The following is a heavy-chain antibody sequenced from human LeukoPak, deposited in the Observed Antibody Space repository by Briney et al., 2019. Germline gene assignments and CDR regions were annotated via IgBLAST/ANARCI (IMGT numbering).Heavy chain of an antibody. CDR3: ARGYYDSSGYYYPSSY. CDR2: IYYSGST. D-gene: IGHD3-22*01. Sequence: SGTLSLTCTVSGGSISSGGYYWSWIRQHPGKGLEWIGYIYYSGSTYYNPSLKSRVTISVDTSKNQFSLKLSSVTAADAAVYYCARGYYDSSGYYYPSSYWGQGTPVTVSS. V-gene: IGHV4-31*03. J-gene: IGHJ4*02. CDR1: GGSISSGGYY.